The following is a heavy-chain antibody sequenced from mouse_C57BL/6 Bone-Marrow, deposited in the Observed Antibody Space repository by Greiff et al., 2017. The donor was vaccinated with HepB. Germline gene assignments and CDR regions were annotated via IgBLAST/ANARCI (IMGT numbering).Heavy chain of an antibody. CDR3: TTPYGYDGGDYAMDY. J-gene: IGHJ4*01. CDR2: IDPENGDT. D-gene: IGHD2-2*01. V-gene: IGHV14-4*01. CDR1: GFNIKDDY. Sequence: VQLQQSGAELVRPGASVKLSCTASGFNIKDDYMHWVKQRPEQGLEWIGWIDPENGDTEYASKFQGKATIAADTSSNTAYLQLSSLTSEDTAVYYCTTPYGYDGGDYAMDYWGQGTSVTVSS.